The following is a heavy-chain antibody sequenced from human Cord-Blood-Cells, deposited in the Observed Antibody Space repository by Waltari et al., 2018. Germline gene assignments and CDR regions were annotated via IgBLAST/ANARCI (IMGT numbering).Heavy chain of an antibody. CDR2: INHSGST. Sequence: QVQLQPRGAGLLKSSATLSLTCAVYGGSFSGSYWSWIRQPPGKGLEWIGEINHSGSTNYHPSLKSRVTISVDTSKNQFSLKLSSVTAADTAVYYCATRDDNWNWFDPWGQGTLVTVSS. J-gene: IGHJ5*02. V-gene: IGHV4-34*01. D-gene: IGHD1-20*01. CDR1: GGSFSGSY. CDR3: ATRDDNWNWFDP.